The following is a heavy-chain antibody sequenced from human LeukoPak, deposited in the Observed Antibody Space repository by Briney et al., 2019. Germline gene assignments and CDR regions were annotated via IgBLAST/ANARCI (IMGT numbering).Heavy chain of an antibody. Sequence: GASVKVSCKASGHTFTGYYMHWVRQAPGQGLEWMGWINPNSGGTNYAQKFQGRVTMTGDTSISTAYMELSRLRSDDTAVYYCARGMIDYYYYYMDVWGKGTTVTVSS. V-gene: IGHV1-2*02. CDR3: ARGMIDYYYYYMDV. J-gene: IGHJ6*03. CDR1: GHTFTGYY. D-gene: IGHD3-22*01. CDR2: INPNSGGT.